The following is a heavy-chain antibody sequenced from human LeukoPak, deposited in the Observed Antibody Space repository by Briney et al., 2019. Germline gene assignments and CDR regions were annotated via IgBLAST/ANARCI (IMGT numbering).Heavy chain of an antibody. CDR1: GYSFITYW. J-gene: IGHJ4*02. CDR2: INPGDSDT. D-gene: IGHD3-10*01. CDR3: ARLPDYVSGKDY. Sequence: GESLKISCEASGYSFITYWIGWLRQMPGKGLEWVAIINPGDSDTRYSLSFQGRATISVDRSINTAYLQWSSLRASDTAIYYCARLPDYVSGKDYWGQGTLVTVSS. V-gene: IGHV5-51*01.